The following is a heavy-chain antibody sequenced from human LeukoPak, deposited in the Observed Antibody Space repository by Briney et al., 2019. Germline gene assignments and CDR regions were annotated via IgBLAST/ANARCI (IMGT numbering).Heavy chain of an antibody. Sequence: GGSLRLSCSASGFTFSSYAMHWVRQAPGKGLEYVSAISSNGGSTYYADSVKGRFTISRDNSKNTLHLQMSSLRAEDTAVYYCVKGMEDYDILTGVLDVWGQGTTVTVSS. J-gene: IGHJ6*02. CDR2: ISSNGGST. D-gene: IGHD3-9*01. CDR1: GFTFSSYA. V-gene: IGHV3-64D*06. CDR3: VKGMEDYDILTGVLDV.